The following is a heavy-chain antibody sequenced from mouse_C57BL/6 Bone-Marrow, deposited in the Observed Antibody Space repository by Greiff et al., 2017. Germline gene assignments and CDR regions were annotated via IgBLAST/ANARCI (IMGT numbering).Heavy chain of an antibody. CDR3: ARGGGSSYGFAY. Sequence: EVHLVESEGGLVQPGSSMKLSCTASGFTFSDYYMAWVRQVPEKGLEWVANINYDGSSNYYLDSLKSRFIISRDNAKNILYLQMSSLKSEDTATYYCARGGGSSYGFAYWGQGTLVTVSA. J-gene: IGHJ3*01. CDR1: GFTFSDYY. D-gene: IGHD1-1*01. V-gene: IGHV5-16*01. CDR2: INYDGSSN.